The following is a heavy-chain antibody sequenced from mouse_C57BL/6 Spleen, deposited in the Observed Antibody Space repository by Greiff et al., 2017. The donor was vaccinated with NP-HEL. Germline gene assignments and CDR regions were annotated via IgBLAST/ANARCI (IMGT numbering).Heavy chain of an antibody. CDR2: IDPSDSYT. Sequence: VQLQQPGAELVRPGTSVKLSCKASGYTFTSYWMHWVKQRPGQGLEWIGVIDPSDSYTNYNQKFKGKATLTVDTSYSTAYMQLSSLTSDDSAVYYCARPYGSSYGGFDYWGQGTTLTVSS. CDR3: ARPYGSSYGGFDY. J-gene: IGHJ2*01. V-gene: IGHV1-59*01. CDR1: GYTFTSYW. D-gene: IGHD1-1*01.